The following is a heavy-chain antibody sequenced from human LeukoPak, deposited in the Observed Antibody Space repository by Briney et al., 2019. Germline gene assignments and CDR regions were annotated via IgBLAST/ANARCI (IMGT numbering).Heavy chain of an antibody. Sequence: GGSLRLSCAASGFTFSSFEMNWVRQTPGKGLEWVSYISSSGSSIYYADSVKGRFTISRDNAKNSLYLQMNSLRAADTAVYYCARGRVTGDYIRDFDYWGQGTLVTVSS. CDR3: ARGRVTGDYIRDFDY. CDR1: GFTFSSFE. D-gene: IGHD4-17*01. J-gene: IGHJ4*02. V-gene: IGHV3-48*03. CDR2: ISSSGSSI.